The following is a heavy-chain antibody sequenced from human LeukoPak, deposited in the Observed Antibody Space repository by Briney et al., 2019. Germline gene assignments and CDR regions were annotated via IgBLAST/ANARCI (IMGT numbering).Heavy chain of an antibody. CDR2: IYYSGST. CDR1: GGSISSYY. CDR3: ARVALQWLVPVWFDP. J-gene: IGHJ5*02. Sequence: PSETLSLTCTVSGGSISSYYWSWIRQPPGKGLEWIGYIYYSGSTNYNPSLKSRVTISVDTSKNQFSLKLSSVTAADTAVYYCARVALQWLVPVWFDPWGQGTLVTVSS. V-gene: IGHV4-59*12. D-gene: IGHD6-19*01.